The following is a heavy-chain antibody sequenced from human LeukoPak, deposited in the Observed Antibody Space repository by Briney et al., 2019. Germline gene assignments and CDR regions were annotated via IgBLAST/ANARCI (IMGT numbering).Heavy chain of an antibody. CDR3: ARDLIAVAGTAGRPFDY. D-gene: IGHD6-19*01. CDR2: ISSSGSTI. Sequence: GGSLRLSCAASGFTFSSYSMNWIRQAPGKGLEWVSYISSSGSTIYYADSVKGRFTISRDNAKNSLYLQMNSLRAEDTAVYYCARDLIAVAGTAGRPFDYWGQGTLVTVSS. CDR1: GFTFSSYS. J-gene: IGHJ4*02. V-gene: IGHV3-48*04.